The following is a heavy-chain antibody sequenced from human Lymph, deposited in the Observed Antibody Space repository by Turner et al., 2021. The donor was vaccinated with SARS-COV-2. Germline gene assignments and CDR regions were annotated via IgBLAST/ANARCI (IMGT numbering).Heavy chain of an antibody. CDR3: ARDTRGDYSYYYDGMDV. V-gene: IGHV1-2*02. D-gene: IGHD4-17*01. CDR1: GYIFTGSY. J-gene: IGHJ6*02. CDR2: INPNSGGT. Sequence: QVQLVQSVAEVKRPGASVKVSCKASGYIFTGSYMHWVRQAPGQGLEWMGWINPNSGGTNYAQKFQGRVTMTRDTSISTAYMEVSRLRSDDTAVYYCARDTRGDYSYYYDGMDVWGQGTTVTVSS.